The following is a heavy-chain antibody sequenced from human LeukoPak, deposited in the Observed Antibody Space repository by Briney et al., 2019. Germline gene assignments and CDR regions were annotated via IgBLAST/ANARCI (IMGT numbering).Heavy chain of an antibody. Sequence: ASVKVSCKASGYTFSSYGISWVRQAPGQGLEWMGWINAGNGNTKYSQKFQGRVTITRDTSASTAYMELSSLRSEDTAVYYCAREEDVRAFDYWGQGTLVTVSS. CDR1: GYTFSSYG. CDR2: INAGNGNT. CDR3: AREEDVRAFDY. J-gene: IGHJ4*02. V-gene: IGHV1-3*01. D-gene: IGHD1-26*01.